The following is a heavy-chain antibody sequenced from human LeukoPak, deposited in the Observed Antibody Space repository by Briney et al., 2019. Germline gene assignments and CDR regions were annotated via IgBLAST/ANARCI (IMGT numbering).Heavy chain of an antibody. CDR3: ARDRHWTNDWVFDY. D-gene: IGHD1/OR15-1a*01. CDR1: GYSITRGYY. Sequence: SETLSLTCTVSGYSITRGYYWGWIRQPPGKGPEWIASIFHTGSTYYNPSLKSRVTISVDTSKNQFSLKLSSVTAADTAVYYCARDRHWTNDWVFDYWGQGTLVTVSS. CDR2: IFHTGST. V-gene: IGHV4-38-2*02. J-gene: IGHJ4*02.